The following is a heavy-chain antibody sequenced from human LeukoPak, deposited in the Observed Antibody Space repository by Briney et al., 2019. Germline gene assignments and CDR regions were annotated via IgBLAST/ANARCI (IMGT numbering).Heavy chain of an antibody. D-gene: IGHD6-19*01. V-gene: IGHV3-7*01. CDR2: INEDGSKK. CDR3: TRDSGRFRLDY. J-gene: IGHJ4*02. CDR1: GFTFSSYS. Sequence: GGSLRLSCAASGFTFSSYSMNWVRQAPGKGLEWVASINEDGSKKYYVDSVKGRFTVSRDNAKNSLYLQLNSLRVEDTAVYYCTRDSGRFRLDYWGQGILVTVSS.